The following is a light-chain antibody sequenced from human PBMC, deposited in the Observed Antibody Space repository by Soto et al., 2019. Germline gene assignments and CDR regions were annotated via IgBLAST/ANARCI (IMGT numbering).Light chain of an antibody. CDR1: ISDVGIYNY. J-gene: IGLJ1*01. Sequence: QSVLSQHASVCGSPGQSIAISCTGSISDVGIYNYVSWYQQHPGKVPKLIIYEVTNRPSGVSNRFSGSKSGNTASLTISGLQVEDEADYYCSSYTTSSTRVFGTGTKVTVL. CDR2: EVT. CDR3: SSYTTSSTRV. V-gene: IGLV2-14*01.